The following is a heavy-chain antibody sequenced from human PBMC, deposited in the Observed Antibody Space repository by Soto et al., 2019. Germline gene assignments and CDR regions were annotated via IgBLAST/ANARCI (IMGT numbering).Heavy chain of an antibody. V-gene: IGHV1-69*13. J-gene: IGHJ4*02. CDR3: ARWYFDCSGDSCYGKGYYFDY. Sequence: SVKVSCKAYGVTFSSYSISWVRQAPVQGLEWMGGIIPIFGTANYAQKFQGRVTITADESTSTAYMELSSLRSEDTAVYYCARWYFDCSGDSCYGKGYYFDYWGQGTLVTVSS. CDR1: GVTFSSYS. D-gene: IGHD2-15*01. CDR2: IIPIFGTA.